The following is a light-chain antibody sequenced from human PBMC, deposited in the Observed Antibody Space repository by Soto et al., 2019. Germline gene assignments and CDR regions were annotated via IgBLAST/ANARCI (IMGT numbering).Light chain of an antibody. CDR2: DAS. V-gene: IGKV3-15*01. CDR3: QHYNNWPPWT. CDR1: QSVSSN. J-gene: IGKJ1*01. Sequence: EILMTQSPATLSLSPGERATLSCRASQSVSSNLAWYQKKPGQAPRLLIYDASTRATGIPARFSGSGSGTELTLTISSLQSEDFAVYYCQHYNNWPPWTFGQGTKVDIK.